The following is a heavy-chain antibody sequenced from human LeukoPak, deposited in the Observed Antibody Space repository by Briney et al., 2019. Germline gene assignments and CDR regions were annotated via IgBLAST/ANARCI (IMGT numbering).Heavy chain of an antibody. Sequence: GESLKISCKASGYSFTSYWIGWVRQMPGKGLGWMGIIYPGDSDTRYRPSFQGQVTISVDKSITTAYLQWSSLKASDSAIYFCATQPGLGYWGQGTLVTVSS. V-gene: IGHV5-51*01. D-gene: IGHD1-26*01. CDR2: IYPGDSDT. CDR1: GYSFTSYW. CDR3: ATQPGLGY. J-gene: IGHJ4*02.